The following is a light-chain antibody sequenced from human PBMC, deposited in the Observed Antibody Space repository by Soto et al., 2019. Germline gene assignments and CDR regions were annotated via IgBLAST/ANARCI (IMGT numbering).Light chain of an antibody. CDR2: DAS. V-gene: IGKV3-11*02. CDR3: QQRSNWPPSLT. Sequence: EIVLTQSPATLSLSPGERATLSCRASQSISNYLAWYQQKPGQPPRLLTYDASSRATGIPARFSGSGSGRDFTLTISSLEPEDFAFYYCQQRSNWPPSLTFGGGTKVDIK. J-gene: IGKJ4*01. CDR1: QSISNY.